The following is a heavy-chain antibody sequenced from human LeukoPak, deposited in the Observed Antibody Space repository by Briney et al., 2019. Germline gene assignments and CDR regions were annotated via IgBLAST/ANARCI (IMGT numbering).Heavy chain of an antibody. V-gene: IGHV3-66*01. J-gene: IGHJ5*02. CDR1: GLTVSGNY. CDR2: IYSGGST. D-gene: IGHD2-15*01. CDR3: ARDLVYCSGGSCFNWFDP. Sequence: GGSLRHSREASGLTVSGNYMSWVRQAPGKGLEWVSVIYSGGSTYYADSVKGRFTISRDNSKNTLYLQMNSLRAEDTAVYYCARDLVYCSGGSCFNWFDPWGQGTLVTVSS.